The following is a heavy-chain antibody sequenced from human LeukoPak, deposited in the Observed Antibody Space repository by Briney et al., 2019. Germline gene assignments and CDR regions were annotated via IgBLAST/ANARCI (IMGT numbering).Heavy chain of an antibody. Sequence: GASVKVSCKASGYAFTSYGISWVRQAPGQGLEWMGWISAYNGNTNYAQKLQGRVTMTTDTSTSTAYMELRSLRSDDTAVYYCARDRENYYDSTGRPRRAFDIWGQGTMVTVSS. J-gene: IGHJ3*02. V-gene: IGHV1-18*01. CDR2: ISAYNGNT. CDR3: ARDRENYYDSTGRPRRAFDI. CDR1: GYAFTSYG. D-gene: IGHD3-22*01.